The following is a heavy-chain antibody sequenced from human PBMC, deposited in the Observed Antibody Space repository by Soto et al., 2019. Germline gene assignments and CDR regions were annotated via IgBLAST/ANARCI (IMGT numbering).Heavy chain of an antibody. CDR1: GFTFSDYY. CDR3: ARTIAAAGGRRYFDL. CDR2: TSSSSSYT. J-gene: IGHJ2*01. V-gene: IGHV3-11*05. D-gene: IGHD6-13*01. Sequence: QVQLVESGGGLVKPGGSLRLSCAASGFTFSDYYMSCIRQAPGKGLEWVSYTSSSSSYTNYADSVKGRFTISRDNAKNSLYLQMNSLRAEDTAVYYCARTIAAAGGRRYFDLWGRGTLVTVSS.